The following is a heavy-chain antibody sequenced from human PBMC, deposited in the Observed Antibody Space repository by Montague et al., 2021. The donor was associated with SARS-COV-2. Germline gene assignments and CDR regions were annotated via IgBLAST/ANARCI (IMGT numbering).Heavy chain of an antibody. D-gene: IGHD3-22*01. CDR2: INQSGST. Sequence: SETLSLTCAVYGGSFSGYYWSWTRQPPGKGLEWIGEINQSGSTYYNPSLKSRVTLSVDTSKKQFSLKLSSLTAADTAVYYCARVAGGYYHDSSAYFDYWGQGSLVTVSS. CDR1: GGSFSGYY. V-gene: IGHV4-34*01. J-gene: IGHJ4*02. CDR3: ARVAGGYYHDSSAYFDY.